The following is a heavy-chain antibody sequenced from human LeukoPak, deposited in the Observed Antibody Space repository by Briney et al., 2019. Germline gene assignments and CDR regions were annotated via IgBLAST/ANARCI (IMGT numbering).Heavy chain of an antibody. CDR2: ISSSSSYI. CDR3: AQRVS. J-gene: IGHJ4*02. Sequence: GMSLRLSCAASGFTFSGYAMHWVRQAPGKGLEWVSSISSSSSYIYYADSVKGRFTISRDNAKNSLYLQMNSLRAEDTAVYYCAQRVSWGQGTLVTVSS. CDR1: GFTFSGYA. V-gene: IGHV3-21*01.